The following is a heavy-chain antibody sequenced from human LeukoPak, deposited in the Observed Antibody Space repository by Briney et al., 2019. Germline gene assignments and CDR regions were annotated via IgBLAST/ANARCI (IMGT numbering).Heavy chain of an antibody. V-gene: IGHV3-30*04. CDR1: GFTFSSYA. J-gene: IGHJ4*02. D-gene: IGHD6-19*01. CDR3: ARGVRIAVAGNIDY. Sequence: PGGSRRLSCAASGFTFSSYAMHWVRRAPGKGLEWVAVISYDGPNKNYADSVKGRFTISRDNSKNTLYLQMNSLRAEDTAVYYCARGVRIAVAGNIDYWGQGTLVTVSS. CDR2: ISYDGPNK.